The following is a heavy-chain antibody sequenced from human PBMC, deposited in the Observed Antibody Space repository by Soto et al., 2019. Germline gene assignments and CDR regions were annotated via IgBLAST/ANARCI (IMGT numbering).Heavy chain of an antibody. Sequence: GGSLRLSCAASGFTFSSYWMHWVRQAPGKGLVWVSRINSDGSSTSYADSVKGRFTISRDNAKNTLYLQMNSLRAEDTSVYYFARGGRDGTIFGVVIISYYYGMDVWGQGTTVTVSS. CDR2: INSDGSST. V-gene: IGHV3-74*01. J-gene: IGHJ6*02. CDR1: GFTFSSYW. D-gene: IGHD3-3*01. CDR3: ARGGRDGTIFGVVIISYYYGMDV.